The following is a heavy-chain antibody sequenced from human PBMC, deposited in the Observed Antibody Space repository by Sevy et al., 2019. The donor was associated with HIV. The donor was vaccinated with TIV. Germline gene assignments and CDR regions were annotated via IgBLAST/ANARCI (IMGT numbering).Heavy chain of an antibody. CDR1: GGSFSGYY. CDR2: INHSGST. V-gene: IGHV4-34*01. D-gene: IGHD2-2*01. J-gene: IGHJ3*02. CDR3: ARSDIVVVPAAGDAFDI. Sequence: SETLSLTCAVYGGSFSGYYRSWIRQPPGKGLEWIGEINHSGSTNYNPSLKSRVTISVDTSKNQFSLKLSSVTAADTAVYYCARSDIVVVPAAGDAFDIWGQGTMVTVSS.